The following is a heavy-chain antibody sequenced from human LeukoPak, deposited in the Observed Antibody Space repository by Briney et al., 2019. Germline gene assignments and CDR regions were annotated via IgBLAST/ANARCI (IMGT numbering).Heavy chain of an antibody. Sequence: PGGSLRLSCAASGFTFSSYAMHWVRQAPGKGLEWVAVISYDGSNKYYADSVKGRFTISRDNSKNTLYLQMNSLRAEDTAVYYCARGRRVVKKGDAFDIWGRGTMVTVSS. CDR1: GFTFSSYA. D-gene: IGHD3-22*01. CDR2: ISYDGSNK. J-gene: IGHJ3*02. CDR3: ARGRRVVKKGDAFDI. V-gene: IGHV3-30-3*01.